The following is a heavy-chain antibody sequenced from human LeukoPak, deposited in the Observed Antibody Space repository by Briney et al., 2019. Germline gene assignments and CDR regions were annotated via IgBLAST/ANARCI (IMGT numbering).Heavy chain of an antibody. J-gene: IGHJ4*02. CDR2: ISVYNHNT. Sequence: ASVKVSCKASGYTSPTSGISWVRQAPGQGLEWMGWISVYNHNTDYAQKFQGRVTVTTDTSTRTAYMELRSLRSDDTAVYYCARTNLDCKNGVCYDYWGQGTLVTVSS. CDR1: GYTSPTSG. D-gene: IGHD2-8*01. CDR3: ARTNLDCKNGVCYDY. V-gene: IGHV1-18*01.